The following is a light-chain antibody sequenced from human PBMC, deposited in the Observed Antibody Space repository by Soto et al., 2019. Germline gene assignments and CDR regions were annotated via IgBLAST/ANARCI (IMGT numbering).Light chain of an antibody. J-gene: IGKJ1*01. CDR2: AAS. CDR3: QQSYSTPS. V-gene: IGKV1-39*01. Sequence: DIQMTQSPSSLSASVGDRVTVTGRASQSISSYLNWYQQKPGKAPKLLIYAASSLQSGVPSRFSGSGSGTDFTLTISSLQPEDFETYYCQQSYSTPSFGHGTKVDIK. CDR1: QSISSY.